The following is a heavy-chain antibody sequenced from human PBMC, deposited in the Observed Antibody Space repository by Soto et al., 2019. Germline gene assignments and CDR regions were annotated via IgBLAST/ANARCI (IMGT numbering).Heavy chain of an antibody. CDR1: NASISSRKW. D-gene: IGHD5-12*01. CDR2: IYHSGST. Sequence: SETLSLTCTVSNASISSRKWWTWVRQTPGKGLEWIGDIYHSGSTYHNPSPKSRVTISVDRSKNQFSLKLSSVTAADTAVYYCVGSIGAFWFDPWGQGTLVT. J-gene: IGHJ5*02. CDR3: VGSIGAFWFDP. V-gene: IGHV4-4*02.